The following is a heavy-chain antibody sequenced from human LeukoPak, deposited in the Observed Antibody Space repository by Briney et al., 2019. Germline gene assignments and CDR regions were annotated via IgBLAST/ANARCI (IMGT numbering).Heavy chain of an antibody. D-gene: IGHD3-3*01. J-gene: IGHJ6*03. CDR3: AKTVESYYYMDV. Sequence: SETLSLTCTVSGASISNNYWSWIRKAAGKRPEWIGRIYSSGSTYYNPSLKSRVTMSVDTSKNQFSLRMTSVTAADTAVYYCAKTVESYYYMDVWGKGATVTVSS. CDR2: IYSSGST. V-gene: IGHV4-4*07. CDR1: GASISNNY.